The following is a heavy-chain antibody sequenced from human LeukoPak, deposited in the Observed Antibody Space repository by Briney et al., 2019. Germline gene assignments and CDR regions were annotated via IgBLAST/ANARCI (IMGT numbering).Heavy chain of an antibody. D-gene: IGHD6-13*01. Sequence: GRSLRLSCAASGFTFSSYAMHWVRQAPGKGLEWVAVISYDGSNKYYADSVKGRFTISRDNSKNTLYLQMNSLRAEDTAVYCCARGGIAAAGKVAVAGKHFCNYWGQGTLVTVSS. J-gene: IGHJ4*02. CDR3: ARGGIAAAGKVAVAGKHFCNY. CDR2: ISYDGSNK. CDR1: GFTFSSYA. V-gene: IGHV3-30-3*01.